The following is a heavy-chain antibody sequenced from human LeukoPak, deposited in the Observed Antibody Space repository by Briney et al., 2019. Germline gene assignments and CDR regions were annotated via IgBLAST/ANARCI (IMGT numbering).Heavy chain of an antibody. V-gene: IGHV4-31*03. Sequence: SETLSLTCTVSGGSISSGGYYWSWIRQHPGKGLEWIGYIYYSGSTYYNPSLKSRVTISVDTSKNQFSLKLSSVTAADTAVYYCARAKSYDFWSGYYDWFDPWGQGTLVTVSS. CDR1: GGSISSGGYY. J-gene: IGHJ5*02. CDR2: IYYSGST. D-gene: IGHD3-3*01. CDR3: ARAKSYDFWSGYYDWFDP.